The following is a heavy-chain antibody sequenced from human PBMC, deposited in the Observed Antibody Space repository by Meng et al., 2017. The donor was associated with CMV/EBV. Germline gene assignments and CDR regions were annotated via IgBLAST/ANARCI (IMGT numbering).Heavy chain of an antibody. V-gene: IGHV4-34*01. Sequence: ESLKISCAASGFTFSSYSMSWIRQPPGKGLEWIGEINHSGSTNYNPSLKSRVTISVDTSKNQFSLKLSSVTAADTAVYYCARGYPYSGSYYWGQGTLVTVSS. CDR3: ARGYPYSGSYY. D-gene: IGHD1-26*01. CDR2: INHSGST. J-gene: IGHJ4*02. CDR1: GFTFSSYS.